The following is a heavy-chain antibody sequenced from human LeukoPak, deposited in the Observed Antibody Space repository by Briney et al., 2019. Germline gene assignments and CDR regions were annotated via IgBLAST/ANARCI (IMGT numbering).Heavy chain of an antibody. V-gene: IGHV4-39*01. D-gene: IGHD1-14*01. Sequence: PSETLSLTCTVSGGSITMTNYYWGWIRQPSGKGLEWIGSLHYNGNTHYNPSLKSRVAMSVDTSKDQLSLNLTSVTAADTAIYYFSRSTSPGPRRDGPAGFPPLRHSRGFEYWGQGTLVTGSS. J-gene: IGHJ4*02. CDR2: LHYNGNT. CDR3: SRSTSPGPRRDGPAGFPPLRHSRGFEY. CDR1: GGSITMTNYY.